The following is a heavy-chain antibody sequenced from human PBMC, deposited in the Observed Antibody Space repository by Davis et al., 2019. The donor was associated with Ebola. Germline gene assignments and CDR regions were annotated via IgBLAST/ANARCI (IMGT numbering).Heavy chain of an antibody. CDR3: ARGGITLVVVPLDYNFYAMDV. D-gene: IGHD3-22*01. CDR2: IIPILGIA. J-gene: IGHJ6*02. V-gene: IGHV1-69*02. CDR1: GGTFSSYT. Sequence: AASVKVSCKASGGTFSSYTISWVRQAPGQGLEWMGRIIPILGIANYAQKFQGRVTITADESTSTAYMELSSLRSDDTAVYYCARGGITLVVVPLDYNFYAMDVWGQGTTVTVSS.